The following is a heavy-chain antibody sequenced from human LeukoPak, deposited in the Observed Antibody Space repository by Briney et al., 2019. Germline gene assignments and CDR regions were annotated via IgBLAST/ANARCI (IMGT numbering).Heavy chain of an antibody. J-gene: IGHJ4*02. CDR3: ARVRGEDYYDSSGYYYFDH. D-gene: IGHD3-22*01. V-gene: IGHV1-69*05. CDR1: GGTFISYA. CDR2: IIPIFGTA. Sequence: SVKVSCKASGGTFISYATSCVRQAPGQGLEWRGGIIPIFGTANYAQKFQGRVTITTDESTSTAYMELSSLRSEDTAVYYCARVRGEDYYDSSGYYYFDHWGQGTLVTVSS.